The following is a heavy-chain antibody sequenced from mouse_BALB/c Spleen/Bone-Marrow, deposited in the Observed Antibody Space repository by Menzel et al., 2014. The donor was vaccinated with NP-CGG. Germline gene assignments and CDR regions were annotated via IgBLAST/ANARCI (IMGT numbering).Heavy chain of an antibody. J-gene: IGHJ3*01. CDR2: IYPSDSYT. CDR1: GYTFTSYW. Sequence: VHLVESGAELVRPGASVKLSCKASGYTFTSYWINWVKQRPGQGLEWIGNIYPSDSYTNYNQKFKDKATLTVDKSSSTAYMQLSSPTSEDSAVYYCTRKDYWSQGTLVTVSA. CDR3: TRKDY. V-gene: IGHV1-69*02.